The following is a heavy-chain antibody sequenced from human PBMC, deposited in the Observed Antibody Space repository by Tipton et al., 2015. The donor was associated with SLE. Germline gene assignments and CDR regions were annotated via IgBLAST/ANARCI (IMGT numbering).Heavy chain of an antibody. CDR3: ARDVGYGSKSRGYYYMDV. J-gene: IGHJ6*03. CDR1: GGSFSGYY. D-gene: IGHD5-12*01. CDR2: INHSGST. V-gene: IGHV4-34*01. Sequence: TLSLTCAIYGGSFSGYYWSWIRQPPGKGLEWIGEINHSGSTYYNPSLKSRVTISVDTSKNQFSLKLSSVTAADTAVYYCARDVGYGSKSRGYYYMDVWGKGTTVTVSS.